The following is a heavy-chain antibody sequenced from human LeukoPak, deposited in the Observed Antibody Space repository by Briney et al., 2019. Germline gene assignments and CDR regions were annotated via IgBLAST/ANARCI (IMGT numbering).Heavy chain of an antibody. Sequence: GGSLRLSCAASGVTFSSYWMSWVRQAPGKGLEWVANIKEDGSEKYYVDSVKGRFTISRDNAKSSLYLQMNSLRAEDTAVYYCARERGEEYSSGWYKTNFFDTWGQGTRVTVSS. V-gene: IGHV3-7*01. D-gene: IGHD6-19*01. CDR1: GVTFSSYW. J-gene: IGHJ4*02. CDR2: IKEDGSEK. CDR3: ARERGEEYSSGWYKTNFFDT.